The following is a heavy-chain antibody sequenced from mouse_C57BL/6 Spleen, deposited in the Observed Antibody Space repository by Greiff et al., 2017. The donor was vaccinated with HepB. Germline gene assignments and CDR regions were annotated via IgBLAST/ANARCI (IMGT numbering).Heavy chain of an antibody. Sequence: QVQLQQPGAELVKPGASVKMSCKASGYTFTSYWITWVKQRPGQGLEWIGDIYPGSGSTNYNEKFKSKATLTVDTASSTAYMQLSSLTSEDSAVYYCARSRDYGSSPYAMDYWGQGTSVTVSS. V-gene: IGHV1-55*01. D-gene: IGHD1-1*01. J-gene: IGHJ4*01. CDR1: GYTFTSYW. CDR3: ARSRDYGSSPYAMDY. CDR2: IYPGSGST.